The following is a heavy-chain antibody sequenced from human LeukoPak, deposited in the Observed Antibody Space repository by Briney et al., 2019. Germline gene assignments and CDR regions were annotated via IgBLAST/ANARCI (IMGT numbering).Heavy chain of an antibody. V-gene: IGHV3-48*03. CDR2: ISSDGNSI. CDR3: AKAGTATAFDY. Sequence: GALRLSCAASGFTFSSYEMNWVRQAPGMGLEWVSYISSDGNSIYYADSVKGRFTISRDNAKNSLFLQMNSLRAEDTAVYYCAKAGTATAFDYWGQGTLVSVSS. CDR1: GFTFSSYE. J-gene: IGHJ4*02. D-gene: IGHD1-7*01.